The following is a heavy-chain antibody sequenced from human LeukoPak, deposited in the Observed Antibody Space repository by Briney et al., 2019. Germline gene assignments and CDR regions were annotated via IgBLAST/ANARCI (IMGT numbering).Heavy chain of an antibody. CDR3: ARETYGCFDY. D-gene: IGHD4-17*01. V-gene: IGHV4-39*07. CDR1: GGSISSSSYY. J-gene: IGHJ4*02. CDR2: IYFGGNT. Sequence: SETLSLTCTVSGGSISSSSYYWGWIRQPPGKGLEWIGSIYFGGNTYYNPSLQSRVTLSVDTSKNQFSLKLSSVTAADTAVYYCARETYGCFDYWGQGTLVTVSS.